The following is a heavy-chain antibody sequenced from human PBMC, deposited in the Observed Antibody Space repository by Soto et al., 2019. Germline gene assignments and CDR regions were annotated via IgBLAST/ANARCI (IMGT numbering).Heavy chain of an antibody. J-gene: IGHJ4*01. CDR2: IHSSXTH. Sequence: XXTLSLTCTVACGSISPHYWSWIRQPPGEALEWIGXIHSSXTHNYKRSLKXXLTISVDXXKNQFSLRMSSVTTADTAVYYCARYGSGSYLDYWGHGTLVTVSS. V-gene: IGHV4-59*11. D-gene: IGHD3-10*01. CDR1: CGSISPHY. CDR3: ARYGSGSYLDY.